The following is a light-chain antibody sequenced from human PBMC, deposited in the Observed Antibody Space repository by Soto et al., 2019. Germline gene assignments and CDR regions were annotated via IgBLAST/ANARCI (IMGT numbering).Light chain of an antibody. V-gene: IGLV1-40*01. Sequence: QSALAQPPSLSGAPGQRVTISCTGSSSNIGAGYDVHWYQQLPGTAPKLLIYGNSNRPSGVPDRFSGSKSGTSASLAITGLQAEDEADYYCQSYDSRHYVFGTGTKVTVL. CDR1: SSNIGAGYD. CDR2: GNS. CDR3: QSYDSRHYV. J-gene: IGLJ1*01.